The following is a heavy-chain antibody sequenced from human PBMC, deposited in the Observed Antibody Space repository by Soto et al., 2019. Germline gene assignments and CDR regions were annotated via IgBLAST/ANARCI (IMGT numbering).Heavy chain of an antibody. V-gene: IGHV3-7*03. D-gene: IGHD1-1*01. CDR3: ARGPHKMAGGTT. CDR2: TNEDRSGT. CDR1: GFSFSSYW. J-gene: IGHJ5*02. Sequence: WGSLGLGCVGSGFSFSSYWMCWVRQSLGKGLEWLSNTNEDRSGTAYVDSVKGQFTASRDNTYNPLYLQMNSLRVEDTAVYYCARGPHKMAGGTTWGQGTMVTVSS.